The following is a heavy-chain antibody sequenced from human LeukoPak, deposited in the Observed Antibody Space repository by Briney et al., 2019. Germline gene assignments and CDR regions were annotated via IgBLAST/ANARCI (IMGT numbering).Heavy chain of an antibody. CDR3: ARDVASWGGYTFAY. V-gene: IGHV3-74*01. CDR1: GFTFSTYW. D-gene: IGHD5-12*01. J-gene: IGHJ4*02. CDR2: IKSDGST. Sequence: GGSLRLSCAASGFTFSTYWMHWVRQAPGKGLVWVSRIKSDGSTNYADSVKGRFTISRDNAKNTVSLQMNSLRPEDTGVYFCARDVASWGGYTFAYWGQGTLVTVSS.